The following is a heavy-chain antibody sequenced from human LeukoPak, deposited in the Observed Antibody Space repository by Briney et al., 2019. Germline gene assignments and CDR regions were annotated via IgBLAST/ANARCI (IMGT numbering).Heavy chain of an antibody. CDR3: ARSYNGVVYYFDY. CDR1: GFTFSDAW. D-gene: IGHD5-24*01. V-gene: IGHV3-15*01. Sequence: GGSLRLSCAASGFTFSDAWMTWVRQAPGKGLEWVGRIKSNTDAGTTDYAAPVKGRFTISRDDLKNTLYLQMNSLKTEDTAVYYCARSYNGVVYYFDYWGQGTLVTVSS. CDR2: IKSNTDAGTT. J-gene: IGHJ4*02.